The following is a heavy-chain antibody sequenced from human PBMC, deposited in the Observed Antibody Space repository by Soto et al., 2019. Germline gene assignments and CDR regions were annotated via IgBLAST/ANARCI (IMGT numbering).Heavy chain of an antibody. CDR2: MNPNSGNT. CDR3: ARGRAGCSGGSCYYSWFDP. Sequence: QVQLVQSGAEVKKPGASVKVSCKASGYTFTSYDINWVRQATGQGLEWMGWMNPNSGNTGYAQKFQGRVTMTRNTSISTAYMALSSLRSEDTAVYYCARGRAGCSGGSCYYSWFDPWGQGTLVTVSS. V-gene: IGHV1-8*01. D-gene: IGHD2-15*01. CDR1: GYTFTSYD. J-gene: IGHJ5*02.